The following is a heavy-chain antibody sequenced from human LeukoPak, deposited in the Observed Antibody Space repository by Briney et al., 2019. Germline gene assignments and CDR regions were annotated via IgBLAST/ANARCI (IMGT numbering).Heavy chain of an antibody. CDR1: GFTFSSYA. Sequence: PGGSLRLSCAASGFTFSSYAMSWFRQAPGKGLEWVGFIRSKAYGGTTEYAASVKGRFTISRDDSKSIAYLQMSSLRAEDTAVYYCARAGGGVSPGAFDIWGQGTMVTVSS. CDR2: IRSKAYGGTT. D-gene: IGHD2-8*02. CDR3: ARAGGGVSPGAFDI. J-gene: IGHJ3*02. V-gene: IGHV3-49*03.